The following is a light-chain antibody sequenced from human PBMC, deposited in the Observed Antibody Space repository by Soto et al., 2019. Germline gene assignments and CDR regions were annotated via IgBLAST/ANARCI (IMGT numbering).Light chain of an antibody. CDR2: RNN. J-gene: IGLJ1*01. CDR1: SSNIGSNY. Sequence: QSVLTQPPSASGTHGQRVTISCSGSSSNIGSNYVYWDQQLPGTAPKLLIYRNNQRPSGVPDRFSGSKSGTSASLAISGVRSEDEADYYCAAWDDSLSGYVFGTGTKLTVL. V-gene: IGLV1-47*01. CDR3: AAWDDSLSGYV.